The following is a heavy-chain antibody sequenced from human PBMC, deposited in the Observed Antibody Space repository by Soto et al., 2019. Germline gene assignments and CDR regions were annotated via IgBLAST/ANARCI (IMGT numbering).Heavy chain of an antibody. J-gene: IGHJ4*02. CDR2: ISGHGGST. D-gene: IGHD3-3*01. CDR3: ANVMQKDERPVLRFLEWLFSPLDY. V-gene: IGHV3-23*01. CDR1: GFTFTNYA. Sequence: EVQLLDSGGGWVQPGGSQRLSCAASGFTFTNYAMSWVLQAPGKGPEWVSAISGHGGSTYYAGSVKGRFTISRDNSKKTVYLQMNSLRAEDTAGYYCANVMQKDERPVLRFLEWLFSPLDYGGQGTLVPVSS.